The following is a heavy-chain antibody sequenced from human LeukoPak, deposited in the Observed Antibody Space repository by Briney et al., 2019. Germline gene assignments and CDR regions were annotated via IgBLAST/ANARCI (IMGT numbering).Heavy chain of an antibody. D-gene: IGHD3-3*01. J-gene: IGHJ4*02. CDR2: INLIGST. V-gene: IGHV4-34*01. CDR1: GGSFSGYY. Sequence: SETLSLTCAVYGGSFSGYYWSWIRQPPAKGLEGIGEINLIGSTNYNPSLNSQVTISVDTSKNQFSLKLSSVTAADTAVYYCARDLKGHDFWSGYYPDWGQGTLVTVSS. CDR3: ARDLKGHDFWSGYYPD.